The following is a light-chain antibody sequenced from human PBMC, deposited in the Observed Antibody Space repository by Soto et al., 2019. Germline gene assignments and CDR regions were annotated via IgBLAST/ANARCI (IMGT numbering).Light chain of an antibody. V-gene: IGKV3-20*01. CDR1: QSVSKNY. CDR3: QQYGSSGT. CDR2: GAS. Sequence: EILLTQYPGTLSLSPGERATLSCRASQSVSKNYLAWYQQKPGQAPRLLIYGASNRATVIPDRFSGSGSGTEFTLTISRLEPDDFAVYYCQQYGSSGTFGQGTKVDIK. J-gene: IGKJ1*01.